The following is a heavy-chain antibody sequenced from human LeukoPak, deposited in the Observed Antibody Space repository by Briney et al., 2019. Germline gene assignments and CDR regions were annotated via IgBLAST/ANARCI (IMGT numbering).Heavy chain of an antibody. CDR1: GFSLSTSGVG. J-gene: IGHJ4*02. D-gene: IGHD6-13*01. CDR2: IYWDDDK. Sequence: SGPTLVKPTQTLTLTCTFSGFSLSTSGVGVGWIRQPPGKALEWLALIYWDDDKRYSPSLKSRLTITKDTSKNQVVLTMTNMDPVDTATYYCAHTDGPPDSSSWYWLRSGATYYFDYWGQGTLVTVSS. CDR3: AHTDGPPDSSSWYWLRSGATYYFDY. V-gene: IGHV2-5*02.